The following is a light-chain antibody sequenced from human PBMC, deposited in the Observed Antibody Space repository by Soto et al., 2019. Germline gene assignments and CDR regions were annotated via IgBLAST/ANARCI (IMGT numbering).Light chain of an antibody. CDR3: ATWDSNLRAVV. CDR1: ISNIGVNY. CDR2: EHN. Sequence: QSVLTQPPPVSAAPGLKVTISCSGSISNIGVNYVSWYQQVPGTAPKLLIYEHNKRPSGIPDRFSGSTSGTSATLGITGLQTGDEGDYYCATWDSNLRAVVFGGGTKVTVL. V-gene: IGLV1-51*01. J-gene: IGLJ2*01.